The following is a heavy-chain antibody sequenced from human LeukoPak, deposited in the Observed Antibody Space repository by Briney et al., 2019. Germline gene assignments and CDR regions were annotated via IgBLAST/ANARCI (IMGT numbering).Heavy chain of an antibody. Sequence: GGSLRLSCVASGITFSTYGLSWVRQAPGKGLEWVSSIAGSGNGYRTFYADSVKGRFSISRDNSKNTVYLQMNNLRVEDTAVYYCAELGITMIGGVWGKGTTVTISS. V-gene: IGHV3-23*01. J-gene: IGHJ6*04. D-gene: IGHD3-10*02. CDR1: GITFSTYG. CDR2: IAGSGNGYRT. CDR3: AELGITMIGGV.